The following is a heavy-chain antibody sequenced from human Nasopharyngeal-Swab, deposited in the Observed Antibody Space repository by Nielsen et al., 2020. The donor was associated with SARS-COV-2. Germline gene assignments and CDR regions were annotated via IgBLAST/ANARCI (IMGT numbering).Heavy chain of an antibody. CDR3: ARIVDWYFDL. D-gene: IGHD2-21*01. J-gene: IGHJ2*01. CDR2: ISYTGNT. Sequence: SETLSLPCTVSGGSIITYYWSWIRQPPGKGLEWNGYISYTGNTNSNPSVKSRVTMSLDTSKNQSSLKVSSVTAADTAVYYCARIVDWYFDLWGRGTLVTVSS. V-gene: IGHV4-59*13. CDR1: GGSIITYY.